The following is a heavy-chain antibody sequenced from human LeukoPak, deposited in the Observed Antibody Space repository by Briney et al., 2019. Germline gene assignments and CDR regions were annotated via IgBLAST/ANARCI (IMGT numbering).Heavy chain of an antibody. J-gene: IGHJ4*02. CDR3: ARAPMVRGVIEALDY. V-gene: IGHV3-53*01. Sequence: PGGSLRLSCAASGFTVSSNYMSWVRQAQGKGLEWVSVIYSGGSTYYADSVKGRFTISRDNSKNTLYLQMNSLRAEDTAVYYCARAPMVRGVIEALDYWGQGTLVTVSS. CDR1: GFTVSSNY. CDR2: IYSGGST. D-gene: IGHD3-10*01.